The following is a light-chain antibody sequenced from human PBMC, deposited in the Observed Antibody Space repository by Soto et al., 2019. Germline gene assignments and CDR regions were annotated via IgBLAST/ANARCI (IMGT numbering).Light chain of an antibody. Sequence: QSVLTQPPSASGTHGQRVNIACSGSSSNIGSNYVYWYQQLPGTAPKLLIYSNNQRPSGVPDRFSGSKSGPSASLAISGLRSEDEADYYCAAWDDSLSGVVFGGGTKLTVL. CDR1: SSNIGSNY. CDR2: SNN. V-gene: IGLV1-47*02. J-gene: IGLJ2*01. CDR3: AAWDDSLSGVV.